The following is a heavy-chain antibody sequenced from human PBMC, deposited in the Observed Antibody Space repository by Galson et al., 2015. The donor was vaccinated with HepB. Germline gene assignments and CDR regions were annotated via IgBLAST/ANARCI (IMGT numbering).Heavy chain of an antibody. CDR1: GFTFSSYE. J-gene: IGHJ6*02. D-gene: IGHD3-10*01. V-gene: IGHV3-48*03. CDR2: ISSSGSTI. Sequence: SLRLSCAASGFTFSSYEMNWVHQAPGKGLEWVSYISSSGSTIYYADSVKGRFTISRDNAKNSLYLQMNSLRAEDTAVYYCAREPVLLWFGEYSPHYGMDVWGQGTTVTVSS. CDR3: AREPVLLWFGEYSPHYGMDV.